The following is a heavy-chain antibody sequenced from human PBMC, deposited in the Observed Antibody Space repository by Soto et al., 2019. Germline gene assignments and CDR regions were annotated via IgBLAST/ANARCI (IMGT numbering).Heavy chain of an antibody. V-gene: IGHV3-11*04. CDR2: ISGGGSTT. D-gene: IGHD5-18*01. Sequence: GGSLRLSCAASGFTFSDNYMSWIRQAPGKGLEWVSYISGGGSTTHYADSVKGRFTISRDNAKNSLYLQMNSLRAEDTAVYYCARDQPGYSYGYGLGYWGQGTLVTVSS. J-gene: IGHJ4*02. CDR3: ARDQPGYSYGYGLGY. CDR1: GFTFSDNY.